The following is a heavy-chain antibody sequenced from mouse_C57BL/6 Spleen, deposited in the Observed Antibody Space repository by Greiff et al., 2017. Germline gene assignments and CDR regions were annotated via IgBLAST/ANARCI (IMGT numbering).Heavy chain of an antibody. CDR1: GYTFTDYY. D-gene: IGHD2-5*01. J-gene: IGHJ2*01. CDR2: INPNNGGT. CDR3: ATYYSNYVIDY. Sequence: VQLQQSGPELVKPGASVKISCKASGYTFTDYYMNWVKQSHGKSLEWIGDINPNNGGTSYNQKFKGKATLTVDKSSSTAYMELRSLTSEDSAVYYCATYYSNYVIDYWGQGTTLTVSS. V-gene: IGHV1-26*01.